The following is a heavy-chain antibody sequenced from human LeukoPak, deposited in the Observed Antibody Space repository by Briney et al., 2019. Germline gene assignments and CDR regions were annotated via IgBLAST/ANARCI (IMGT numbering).Heavy chain of an antibody. CDR2: ISYDGSNK. V-gene: IGHV3-30*04. CDR1: GFTFSSYA. J-gene: IGHJ4*02. CDR3: ASIRIAAGDFDY. D-gene: IGHD6-25*01. Sequence: PGGSLRLSCAASGFTFSSYAMHWVRRAPGKGLEWVAVISYDGSNKYYADSVKGRFTISRDNSKNTLYLQMNSLRAEDTAVYYCASIRIAAGDFDYWGQGTLVTVSS.